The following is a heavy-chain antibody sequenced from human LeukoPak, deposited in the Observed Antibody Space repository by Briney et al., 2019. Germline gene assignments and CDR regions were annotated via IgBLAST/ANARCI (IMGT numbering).Heavy chain of an antibody. J-gene: IGHJ4*02. D-gene: IGHD4-11*01. CDR2: INSDGSST. CDR1: GFTFSNYW. CDR3: ASGVNNYMYVDY. V-gene: IGHV3-74*01. Sequence: GGSLTLSWTVPGFTFSNYWMHWVRQAPGKGLVWVSCINSDGSSTFYADSMKGRFTISRDKAKHTLYLQSDSPRAEHTAVYYCASGVNNYMYVDYWGEGALVTVSS.